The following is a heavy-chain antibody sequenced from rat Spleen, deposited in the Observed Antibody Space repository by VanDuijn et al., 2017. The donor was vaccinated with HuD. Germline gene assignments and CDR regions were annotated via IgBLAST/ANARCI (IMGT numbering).Heavy chain of an antibody. Sequence: EVQLVESGGGLVQPGRSLKLSCTASGFTFNYYAMAWVRQAPKKGLEWVATIIYDGTHTYYRDSVKGRFTISRDNAESTLYLQIDSLRSEDTATYFCARHYFNDGPFDYWGRGVMVTVSS. D-gene: IGHD1-1*01. CDR3: ARHYFNDGPFDY. V-gene: IGHV5-17*01. J-gene: IGHJ2*01. CDR1: GFTFNYYA. CDR2: IIYDGTHT.